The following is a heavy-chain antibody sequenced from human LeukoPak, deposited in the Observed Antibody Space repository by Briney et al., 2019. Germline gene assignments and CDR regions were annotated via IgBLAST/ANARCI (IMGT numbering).Heavy chain of an antibody. V-gene: IGHV4-4*07. CDR2: IHTSGRT. CDR1: GGSISGYH. J-gene: IGHJ4*02. Sequence: SETLSLTCTVSGGSISGYHWSWIRQPAGKGLEWIGRIHTSGRTNYNPSLKSRVTMSVDTSKNQFSLKLSSLTAADTAVYYCARGDDSSGQGWWGQGTLVTVFS. D-gene: IGHD3-22*01. CDR3: ARGDDSSGQGW.